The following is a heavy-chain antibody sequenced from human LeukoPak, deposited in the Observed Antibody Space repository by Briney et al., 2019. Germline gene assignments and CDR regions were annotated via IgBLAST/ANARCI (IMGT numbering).Heavy chain of an antibody. CDR1: GYTLTELS. Sequence: ASVKVSCKVSGYTLTELSMHLVRQAPGKGLEGMGGFDPEDGETIYAQKFQGRVTMNEDTSTDTAYMELSSLRSEDTVVYYCATVHLYDSSLPFDYWGQGTLVTVSS. D-gene: IGHD3-22*01. CDR2: FDPEDGET. CDR3: ATVHLYDSSLPFDY. J-gene: IGHJ4*02. V-gene: IGHV1-24*01.